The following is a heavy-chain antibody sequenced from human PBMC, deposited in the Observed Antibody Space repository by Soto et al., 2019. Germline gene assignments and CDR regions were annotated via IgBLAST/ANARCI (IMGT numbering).Heavy chain of an antibody. V-gene: IGHV3-30*19. D-gene: IGHD3-3*01. CDR2: ISYDGSSK. CDR3: ARGYTRGYPSNWFDP. J-gene: IGHJ5*02. CDR1: GFTFSDYG. Sequence: QVQLVESGGGVVQPGRSLRLSCAASGFTFSDYGMHWVRQAPGKGLEWVALISYDGSSKQYADSVRGRFTISRDNSENTVYLHMTSLRAEDTAIYYSARGYTRGYPSNWFDPWGQGTLVTVSA.